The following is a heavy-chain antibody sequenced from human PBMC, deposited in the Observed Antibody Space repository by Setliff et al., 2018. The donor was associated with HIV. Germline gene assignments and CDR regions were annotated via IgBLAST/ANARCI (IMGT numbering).Heavy chain of an antibody. V-gene: IGHV3-21*06. J-gene: IGHJ4*02. CDR1: GFTFSGYN. CDR2: ISGSSGYE. D-gene: IGHD3-22*01. CDR3: AKVDTAMVVHYYDSSGYLRPFDS. Sequence: GGSLRLSCAASGFTFSGYNLNWVRQAPGKGLEWVSSISGSSGYEYYADSVKGRFTISRDSAKNSLYLQTSSRRAEDTAVYYCAKVDTAMVVHYYDSSGYLRPFDSWGQGTLVTVSS.